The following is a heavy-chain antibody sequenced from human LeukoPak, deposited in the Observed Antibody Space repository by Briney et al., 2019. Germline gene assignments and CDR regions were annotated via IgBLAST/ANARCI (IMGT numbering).Heavy chain of an antibody. CDR2: INSDGSST. CDR1: GFTFSSYW. Sequence: GGSLRLSCAASGFTFSSYWMHWVRQAPGKVLVWVSRINSDGSSTSYADSVKGRFTISRDNAKNTLYLQMNSLRAEDTAVYYCARRRPYYDILTGYYNFYYYGMDVWGQGTTVTVPS. V-gene: IGHV3-74*01. D-gene: IGHD3-9*01. CDR3: ARRRPYYDILTGYYNFYYYGMDV. J-gene: IGHJ6*02.